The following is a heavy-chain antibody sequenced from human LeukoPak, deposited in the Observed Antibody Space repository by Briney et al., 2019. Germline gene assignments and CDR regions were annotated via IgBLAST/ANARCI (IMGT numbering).Heavy chain of an antibody. V-gene: IGHV3-30*18. CDR2: ISYDGSHK. Sequence: GGSLRLSCAASGFTFSRYGMDWVRQAPGKGLEWVALISYDGSHKYYADSVKGRFTISRDNSKNTLYLQMNSLRAEDTAVYYCAKDVREYSYGLFDYWGQGTLVTVSS. J-gene: IGHJ4*02. CDR3: AKDVREYSYGLFDY. CDR1: GFTFSRYG. D-gene: IGHD5-18*01.